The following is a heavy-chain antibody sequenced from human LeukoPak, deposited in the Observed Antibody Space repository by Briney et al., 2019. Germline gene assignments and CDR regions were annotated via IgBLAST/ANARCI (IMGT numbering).Heavy chain of an antibody. CDR2: ISYDGSNK. V-gene: IGHV3-30*04. CDR1: GFTFSSYA. J-gene: IGHJ6*03. D-gene: IGHD3-16*01. Sequence: GGSLRLSCAASGFTFSSYAMSWVRQAPGKGLEWVAVISYDGSNKYYADSVKGRFTISRDNSKNTLYLQMNTLRAEDPAVYYCARDGDYYYMDVWGKGTTVTVSS. CDR3: ARDGDYYYMDV.